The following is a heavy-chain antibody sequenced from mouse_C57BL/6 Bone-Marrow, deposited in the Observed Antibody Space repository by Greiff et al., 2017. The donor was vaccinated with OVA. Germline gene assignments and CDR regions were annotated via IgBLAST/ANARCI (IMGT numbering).Heavy chain of an antibody. CDR3: ARSGGLRRGYAMDD. J-gene: IGHJ4*01. Sequence: VQLQQPGAELVMPGASVKLSCKASGYTFTSYWMHWVKQRPGQGLEWIGEIDPSDSYTNYNQKFKGKSTLTVDKSSSTAYMQLSSLTSEDSAVYYGARSGGLRRGYAMDDWGQGTSVTVSS. CDR1: GYTFTSYW. V-gene: IGHV1-69*01. D-gene: IGHD2-4*01. CDR2: IDPSDSYT.